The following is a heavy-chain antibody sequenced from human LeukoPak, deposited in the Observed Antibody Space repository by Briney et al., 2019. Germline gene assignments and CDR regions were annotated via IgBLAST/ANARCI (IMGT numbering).Heavy chain of an antibody. Sequence: PSETLSLTCTVSGGSISSYYWSWIRQPPGKGLEWIGYIYYSGSTNYNPSLKSRVTISVDTSKNQFSLKLSSVTAADTAVYYCARFPSRIAAAGPEWAVWGEGYYYYYYMDVWGKGTTVTVSS. CDR1: GGSISSYY. CDR2: IYYSGST. V-gene: IGHV4-59*01. J-gene: IGHJ6*03. D-gene: IGHD6-13*01. CDR3: ARFPSRIAAAGPEWAVWGEGYYYYYYMDV.